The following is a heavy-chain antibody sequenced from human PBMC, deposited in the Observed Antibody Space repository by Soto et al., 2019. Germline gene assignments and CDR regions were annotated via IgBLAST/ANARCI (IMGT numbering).Heavy chain of an antibody. CDR2: ISGSGGST. CDR1: GFTFSSYA. CDR3: AKDHTGRGLYYFDY. Sequence: TGGSLRLSCAASGFTFSSYAMSWVRQAPGKGLEWVSAISGSGGSTYYADSVKGRFTISRDNSKNTLYLQMNSLRAEDTAVYYCAKDHTGRGLYYFDYWGQGTLVTVSS. D-gene: IGHD1-1*01. V-gene: IGHV3-23*01. J-gene: IGHJ4*02.